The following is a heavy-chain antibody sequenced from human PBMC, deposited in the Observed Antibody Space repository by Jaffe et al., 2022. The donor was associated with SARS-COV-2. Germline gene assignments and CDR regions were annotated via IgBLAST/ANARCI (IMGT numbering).Heavy chain of an antibody. CDR2: ISSSSSYI. CDR1: GFTFSSYS. D-gene: IGHD3-22*01. Sequence: EVQLVESGGGLVKPGGSLRLSCAASGFTFSSYSMNWVRQAPGKGLEWVSSISSSSSYIYYADSVKGRFTISRDNAKNSLYLQMNSLRAEDTAVYYCARDNSYYDSSGYYYEVNYYGMDVWGQGTTVTVSS. CDR3: ARDNSYYDSSGYYYEVNYYGMDV. V-gene: IGHV3-21*01. J-gene: IGHJ6*02.